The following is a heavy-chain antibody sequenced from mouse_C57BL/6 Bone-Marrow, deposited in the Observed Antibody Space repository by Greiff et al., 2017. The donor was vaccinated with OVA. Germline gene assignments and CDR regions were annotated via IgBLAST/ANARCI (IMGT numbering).Heavy chain of an antibody. V-gene: IGHV5-6*01. CDR3: ARQAAWERNHYFDY. J-gene: IGHJ2*01. D-gene: IGHD4-1*01. CDR1: GFTFSSYG. Sequence: EVQGVESGGDLVKPGGSLKLSCAASGFTFSSYGMSWVRQTPDKRLEWVATISSGGSYTYYPDSVKGRFTISRDNAKNTLYLQMSSLKSEDTAMYYCARQAAWERNHYFDYWGQGTTLTVSS. CDR2: ISSGGSYT.